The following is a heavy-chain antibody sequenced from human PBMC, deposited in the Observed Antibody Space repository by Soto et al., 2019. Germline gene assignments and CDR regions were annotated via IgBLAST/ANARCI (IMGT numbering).Heavy chain of an antibody. CDR1: GFTFSSYA. CDR2: ISGSGGST. D-gene: IGHD3-9*01. V-gene: IGHV3-23*01. CDR3: ARLRGVTGYYENYFDY. Sequence: EVQLLESGGGLVQPGGSLRLSCAASGFTFSSYAMSWVRQAPGKGLEWVSAISGSGGSTYYADSVKGRFTISRDNSKNTLYLQMNSLRAEDTAVYYCARLRGVTGYYENYFDYWGQGTLVTVSS. J-gene: IGHJ4*02.